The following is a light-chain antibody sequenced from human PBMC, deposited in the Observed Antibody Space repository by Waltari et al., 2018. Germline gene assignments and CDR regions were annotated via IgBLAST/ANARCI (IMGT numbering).Light chain of an antibody. V-gene: IGKV2-28*01. CDR1: QSLPDRNGYNY. CDR2: LGS. CDR3: MQARQTPYT. Sequence: IVMTQSPLSLPVTPGEAAPISCRASQSLPDRNGYNYLDWYLQKPGQSPQLLIYLGSTRASGVPDRFSGDASGTQFTLRISRVEAEDVGVYYCMQARQTPYTFGQGTKLEIK. J-gene: IGKJ2*01.